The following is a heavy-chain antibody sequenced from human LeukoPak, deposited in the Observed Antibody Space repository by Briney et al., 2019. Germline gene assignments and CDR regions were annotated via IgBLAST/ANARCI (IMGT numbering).Heavy chain of an antibody. CDR1: GYTFTSYG. CDR2: ISAYNGNT. D-gene: IGHD6-13*01. V-gene: IGHV1-18*04. J-gene: IGHJ3*02. CDR3: ARGGQGSSWSFAFDI. Sequence: GSVKVSCEASGYTFTSYGISWVRQAPGQGLEWMGWISAYNGNTNYAQKLQGRVTMTTDTSTSTAYMELRSLRSDDTAVYYCARGGQGSSWSFAFDIWGQGTMVTVSS.